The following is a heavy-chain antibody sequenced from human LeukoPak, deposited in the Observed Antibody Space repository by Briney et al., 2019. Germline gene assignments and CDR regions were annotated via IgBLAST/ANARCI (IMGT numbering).Heavy chain of an antibody. Sequence: GGSLRLSCAASGFTFSSYGMHWVRQAPGKGLEWVAFIRYDGSNKYYADSVKGRFTISRDNSKNTLYLQMNSLRAEDTAVYYCAKDRLRYCGGDCYLAFDYWGQGTLVTVSS. D-gene: IGHD2-21*02. CDR2: IRYDGSNK. J-gene: IGHJ4*02. V-gene: IGHV3-30*02. CDR3: AKDRLRYCGGDCYLAFDY. CDR1: GFTFSSYG.